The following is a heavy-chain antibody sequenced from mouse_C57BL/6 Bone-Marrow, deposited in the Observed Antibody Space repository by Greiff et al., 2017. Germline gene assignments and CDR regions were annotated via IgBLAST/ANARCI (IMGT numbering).Heavy chain of an antibody. CDR1: GFTFSDYY. D-gene: IGHD2-1*01. Sequence: EVQVVESEGGLVQPGSSMKLSCTASGFTFSDYYMAWVRQVPEKGLEWVANINYDGSSTYYLDSLKSRFIISRDNAKNILYLQMSSLKSEDTATYYCARDRGVHGNPYFDYWGQGTTLTVSS. CDR2: INYDGSST. CDR3: ARDRGVHGNPYFDY. V-gene: IGHV5-16*01. J-gene: IGHJ2*01.